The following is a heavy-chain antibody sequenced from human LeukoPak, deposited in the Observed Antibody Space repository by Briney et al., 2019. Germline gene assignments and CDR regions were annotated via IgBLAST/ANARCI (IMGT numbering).Heavy chain of an antibody. CDR2: IKSKTDGGTT. D-gene: IGHD5-18*01. Sequence: GGSLTLSCEDSGFTFRSYEMNWVRQAPGKGLEWVGRIKSKTDGGTTDYAAPVKGRFTISRDDSKNTLYLQMNSLKTEDTAVYYCSTPYSYGYSQIDYWGQGTLVTVSS. J-gene: IGHJ4*02. CDR3: STPYSYGYSQIDY. V-gene: IGHV3-15*01. CDR1: GFTFRSYE.